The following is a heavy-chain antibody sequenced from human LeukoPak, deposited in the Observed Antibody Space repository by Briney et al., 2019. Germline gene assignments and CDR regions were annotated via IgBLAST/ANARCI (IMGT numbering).Heavy chain of an antibody. CDR2: ISSSSSYI. CDR1: GFTFSSYS. Sequence: GGSLRLSCAASGFTFSSYSMNWVRQAPGKGLEWVSSISSSSSYIYYADSVKGRFTISRDNAKNSLYLQMNSLRAEDTAVYYCARDREYYYDSSGYPRGYYYGMDVWGLGTTVTVSS. J-gene: IGHJ6*02. CDR3: ARDREYYYDSSGYPRGYYYGMDV. D-gene: IGHD3-22*01. V-gene: IGHV3-21*01.